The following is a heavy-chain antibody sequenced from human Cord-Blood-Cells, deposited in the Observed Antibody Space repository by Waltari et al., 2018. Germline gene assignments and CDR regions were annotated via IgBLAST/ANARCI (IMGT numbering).Heavy chain of an antibody. CDR2: MNTSRGNT. D-gene: IGHD4-4*01. Sequence: QVKLVQSGAEVKKHGASVKVSCKASGYTFTSYDINWVRQATGQGLEWMGWMNTSRGNTDYAKKCHSRGTMTRNTSISAAYMELLSLRSEDTSAYYCARNYSNYFAIDIWGQGTMVTVSS. CDR1: GYTFTSYD. V-gene: IGHV1-8*01. J-gene: IGHJ3*02. CDR3: ARNYSNYFAIDI.